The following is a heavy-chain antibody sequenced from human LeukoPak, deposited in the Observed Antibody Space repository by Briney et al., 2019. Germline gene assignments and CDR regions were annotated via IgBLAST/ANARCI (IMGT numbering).Heavy chain of an antibody. CDR2: ISAYNGNT. J-gene: IGHJ5*02. Sequence: ASLKVSCKASGYTFTSYGISWVRQAPGQGLEWMGWISAYNGNTNYAQKLQGRVTMTTDTSTSTAYMELRSLRSDDTAVYYCARDYGSGSYDWFDPWGQGTLVTVSS. CDR3: ARDYGSGSYDWFDP. V-gene: IGHV1-18*01. D-gene: IGHD3-10*01. CDR1: GYTFTSYG.